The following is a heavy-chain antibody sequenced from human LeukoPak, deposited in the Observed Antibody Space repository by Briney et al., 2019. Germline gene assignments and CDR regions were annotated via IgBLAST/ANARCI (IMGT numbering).Heavy chain of an antibody. D-gene: IGHD6-13*01. V-gene: IGHV5-10-1*01. J-gene: IGHJ4*02. Sequence: GESLKISCKGSGYSFTSYWISWVRQTPGKGLEWMGRIDPSDSYTNYSPSFQGHVTISADKSISTAYLQWSSLKASDTAMYYCALTEQQLIPFDYWGQGTLVTVSS. CDR1: GYSFTSYW. CDR3: ALTEQQLIPFDY. CDR2: IDPSDSYT.